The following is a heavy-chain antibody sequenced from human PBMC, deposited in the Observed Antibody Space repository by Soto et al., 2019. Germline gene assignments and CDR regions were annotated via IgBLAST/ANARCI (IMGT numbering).Heavy chain of an antibody. Sequence: EVQLLESGGDSVQPGGSLRLSCAASGFTFGDCGMSWFRQAPGKGLEWVSTIHYSGSYTHYPDSVKGRFTISRDNSRNILYLQLTSLRAEETAIYYSALDPSAHFPDYWGQGTLVTVSS. V-gene: IGHV3-23*01. J-gene: IGHJ4*02. CDR1: GFTFGDCG. D-gene: IGHD3-10*01. CDR3: ALDPSAHFPDY. CDR2: IHYSGSYT.